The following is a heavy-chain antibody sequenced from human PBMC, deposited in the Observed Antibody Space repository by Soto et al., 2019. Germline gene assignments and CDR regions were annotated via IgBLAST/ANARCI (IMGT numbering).Heavy chain of an antibody. CDR1: GGSISSYY. CDR3: ARHEPAGYDILTGYSGFGY. D-gene: IGHD3-9*01. CDR2: IYYSGST. V-gene: IGHV4-59*08. Sequence: SETLSLTCTVSGGSISSYYWSWIRQPPGKGLEWIGYIYYSGSTNYNPSLTSRVTISVDTSKNQFSLKLSSVTAADTAVYYCARHEPAGYDILTGYSGFGYWGQGTLVTVSS. J-gene: IGHJ4*02.